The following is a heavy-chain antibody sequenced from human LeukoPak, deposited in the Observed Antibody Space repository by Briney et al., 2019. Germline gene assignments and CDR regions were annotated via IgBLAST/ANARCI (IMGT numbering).Heavy chain of an antibody. J-gene: IGHJ6*03. D-gene: IGHD2-2*01. Sequence: PGGSLRLSCAASGFTFSSYWMSWVRQAPGKGLEWVANIKQDGSEKYYVDSVKGRFTISRDNAKNSLYLQMNSLRAEDTAVYYCARDLEDIVVVPAAIPLYYYYYYMDVWGKGTTVTVSS. V-gene: IGHV3-7*01. CDR1: GFTFSSYW. CDR2: IKQDGSEK. CDR3: ARDLEDIVVVPAAIPLYYYYYYMDV.